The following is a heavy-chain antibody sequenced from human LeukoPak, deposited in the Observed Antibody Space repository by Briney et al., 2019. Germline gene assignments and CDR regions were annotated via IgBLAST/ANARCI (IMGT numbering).Heavy chain of an antibody. CDR3: ARVRVFDWLIDY. CDR2: ISGSGGST. J-gene: IGHJ4*02. V-gene: IGHV3-23*01. D-gene: IGHD3-9*01. Sequence: GGSLRLSCAASGFTFSSYAMSWVRQAPGKGLEWVSAISGSGGSTYYADSVKGRFTISRDNSKNTLYLQMNSLRAEDTAVYYCARVRVFDWLIDYWGQGTLVTVSS. CDR1: GFTFSSYA.